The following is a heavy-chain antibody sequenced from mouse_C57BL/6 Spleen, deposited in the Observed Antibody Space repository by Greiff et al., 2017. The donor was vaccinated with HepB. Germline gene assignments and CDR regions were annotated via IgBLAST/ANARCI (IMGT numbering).Heavy chain of an antibody. Sequence: VKLVESGAELVRPGASVTLSCKASGYTFTDYEMHWVKQTPVHGLEWIGAIDPETGGTAYNQKFKGKAILTADKSSSTAYMELRSLTSEDSAVYYCALQLRLPYYAMDYWGQGTSVTVSS. J-gene: IGHJ4*01. CDR1: GYTFTDYE. CDR2: IDPETGGT. CDR3: ALQLRLPYYAMDY. D-gene: IGHD3-2*02. V-gene: IGHV1-15*01.